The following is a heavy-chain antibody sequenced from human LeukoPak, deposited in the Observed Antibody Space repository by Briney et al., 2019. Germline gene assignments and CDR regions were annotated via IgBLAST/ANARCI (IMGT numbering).Heavy chain of an antibody. CDR2: ISWNSGLI. V-gene: IGHV3-9*01. J-gene: IGHJ4*02. CDR1: GFTFDEYA. CDR3: AKVGIFGLVTYYFDY. D-gene: IGHD3/OR15-3a*01. Sequence: QPGGSLRLSCAASGFTFDEYAMHWARQAPGKGLEWVSGISWNSGLIDYADSVKGRFTISRDNAKNSLYLQMNSLKAEDTAFYYCAKVGIFGLVTYYFDYWGQGTLVTVSS.